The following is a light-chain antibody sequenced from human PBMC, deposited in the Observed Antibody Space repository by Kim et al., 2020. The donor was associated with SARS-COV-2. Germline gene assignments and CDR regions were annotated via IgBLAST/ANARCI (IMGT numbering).Light chain of an antibody. CDR1: QSVSSS. CDR2: GAS. J-gene: IGKJ5*01. V-gene: IGKV3-15*01. CDR3: QQYNNWPPIT. Sequence: SPGEGATLSCRASQSVSSSLAWYQQTPGQAPRLLIYGASTRATGVPARFSGSGSGTEFTLNISSLQSEDFAIYYCQQYNNWPPITFGQGTRLEIK.